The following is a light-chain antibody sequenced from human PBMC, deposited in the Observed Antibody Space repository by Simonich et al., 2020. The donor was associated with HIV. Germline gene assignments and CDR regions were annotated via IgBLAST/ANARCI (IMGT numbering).Light chain of an antibody. CDR1: SSTIGAGYV. CDR2: GNS. V-gene: IGLV1-40*01. J-gene: IGLJ7*01. CDR3: QSYDSSLSGV. Sequence: QSVLTQPPSVSGAPGQRVTISCTGSSSTIGAGYVLHWYQQLPGTAPKLLIYGNSNRPSGVPDRFSGSKSGTSASLAITGLQAEDEADYYCQSYDSSLSGVFGGGTQLTVL.